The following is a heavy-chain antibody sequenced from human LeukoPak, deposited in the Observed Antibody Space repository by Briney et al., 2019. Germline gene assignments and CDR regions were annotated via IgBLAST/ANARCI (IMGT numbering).Heavy chain of an antibody. V-gene: IGHV1-46*01. CDR2: INPTGSST. J-gene: IGHJ4*02. Sequence: GASVKVSCKASGSTLTNYYMHWVRQAAGQGLEWMGLINPTGSSTNYAQKFRGRVTMTRDTSTSTVYMELSSLRSEDTAVYYCAREESGGFFGYWGQGTLVTVSS. CDR1: GSTLTNYY. CDR3: AREESGGFFGY. D-gene: IGHD2-8*02.